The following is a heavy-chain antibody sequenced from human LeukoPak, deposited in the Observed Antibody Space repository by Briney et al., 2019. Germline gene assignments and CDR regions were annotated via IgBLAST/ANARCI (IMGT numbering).Heavy chain of an antibody. Sequence: PGGSLRLSCEASGFTFSSYGMTWVRQAPGKGLEWVSSISGTGGGTYYADSVKGRFTISRDNSKNTLYLQMNSLRAEDTAVYYCAKDRPYSSSWYGAGDYWGQGTLVTVSS. J-gene: IGHJ4*02. CDR1: GFTFSSYG. V-gene: IGHV3-23*01. CDR2: ISGTGGGT. D-gene: IGHD6-13*01. CDR3: AKDRPYSSSWYGAGDY.